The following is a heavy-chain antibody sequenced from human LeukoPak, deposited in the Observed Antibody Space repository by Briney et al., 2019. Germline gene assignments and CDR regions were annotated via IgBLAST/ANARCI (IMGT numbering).Heavy chain of an antibody. CDR2: INPSGGST. Sequence: GASVKVSCKASGYTFTSHHMHWVRQAPGQGLEWMGIINPSGGSTNYAQKFQGRVTMTRDTSISTAYMELSRLRSDDTAVYYCARDPRDNSGSYFWGSLYYYYYMDVWGKGTTVTVSS. V-gene: IGHV1-2*02. CDR3: ARDPRDNSGSYFWGSLYYYYYMDV. J-gene: IGHJ6*03. CDR1: GYTFTSHH. D-gene: IGHD1-26*01.